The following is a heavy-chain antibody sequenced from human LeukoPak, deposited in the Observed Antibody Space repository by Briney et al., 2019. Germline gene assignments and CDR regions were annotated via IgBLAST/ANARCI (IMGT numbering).Heavy chain of an antibody. CDR1: GFTFSSYG. Sequence: PGRSLRLSCAASGFTFSSYGMHWVRQAPGKGLEWVAVIWYDGSNKFYADSVKGRFTISRDNSKNTLYLQMNNLRAEDTAVYYCARGPRGVGEMKTYYFDQWGQGILVTVSS. D-gene: IGHD3-16*01. J-gene: IGHJ4*02. CDR3: ARGPRGVGEMKTYYFDQ. CDR2: IWYDGSNK. V-gene: IGHV3-33*01.